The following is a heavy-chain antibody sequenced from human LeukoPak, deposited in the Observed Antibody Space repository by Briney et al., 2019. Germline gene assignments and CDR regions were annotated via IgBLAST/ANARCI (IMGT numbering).Heavy chain of an antibody. CDR2: TSGSGAGT. CDR3: AKGLGIGELWVDS. V-gene: IGHV3-23*01. D-gene: IGHD3-10*01. J-gene: IGHJ4*02. Sequence: GSLRLSCASSGFSFSSHAMSWVRQAPGKGLEWVSSTSGSGAGTYYADSVKGRFTISRDNSKNTMYLQMNSLRAEDTAVYYCAKGLGIGELWVDSWGQGTLVTVSS. CDR1: GFSFSSHA.